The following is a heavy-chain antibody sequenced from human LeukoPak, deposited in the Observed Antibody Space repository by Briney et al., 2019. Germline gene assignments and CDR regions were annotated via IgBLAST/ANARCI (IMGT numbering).Heavy chain of an antibody. D-gene: IGHD2-2*01. CDR1: GFTFSNYA. CDR2: LYYSGST. V-gene: IGHV4-59*01. CDR3: TRGATSFYYFDQ. J-gene: IGHJ4*02. Sequence: GSLRLSCAASGFTFSNYAMSWVRQPPGRGLEWIGYLYYSGSTVYNPSLKSRLTISVDTSKNQFSLKLSSVTATDTAVYYCTRGATSFYYFDQWAQGTPVTVSS.